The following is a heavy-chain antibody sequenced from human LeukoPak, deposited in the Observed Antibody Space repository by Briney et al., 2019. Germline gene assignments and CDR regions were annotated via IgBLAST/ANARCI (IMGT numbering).Heavy chain of an antibody. Sequence: PGGSLRLSCAASGFTFSSYRMNWVRQAPGKGLEWVSSISSSSSYIYYADSVKGRFTISRDNAKNSLYLQMNSLRAEDTAVYYCARPSIAAAGTSFDYWGQGTLVTVSS. CDR3: ARPSIAAAGTSFDY. D-gene: IGHD6-13*01. CDR1: GFTFSSYR. J-gene: IGHJ4*02. V-gene: IGHV3-21*01. CDR2: ISSSSSYI.